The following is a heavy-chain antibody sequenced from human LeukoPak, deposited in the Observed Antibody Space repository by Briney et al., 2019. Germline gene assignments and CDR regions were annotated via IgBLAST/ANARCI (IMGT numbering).Heavy chain of an antibody. CDR2: IKSDGSST. CDR3: ARVGGRGSSGGDC. CDR1: GFAFSTYW. V-gene: IGHV3-74*03. D-gene: IGHD3-10*01. Sequence: PGGSLRLSCAASGFAFSTYWMHWVRQAPGKGLVWVSRIKSDGSSTTYADFVKGRFTVTRDNAKNILYLQMGRLRAEDTAMYFCARVGGRGSSGGDCWSQGTLVTVSS. J-gene: IGHJ4*02.